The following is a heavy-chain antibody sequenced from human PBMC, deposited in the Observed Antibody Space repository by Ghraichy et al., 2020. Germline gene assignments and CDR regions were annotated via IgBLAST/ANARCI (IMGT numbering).Heavy chain of an antibody. J-gene: IGHJ3*02. CDR1: GFTVSGNY. D-gene: IGHD4-17*01. CDR2: IYSGGST. CDR3: VRDRGGAVTTDRAFDI. V-gene: IGHV3-53*01. Sequence: GGSLRLSCAASGFTVSGNYMSWVRQVPGKGLEWVSVIYSGGSTYYADSVKGRFTISRDNSKTTLYLQMNSLRAEDTAVYYCVRDRGGAVTTDRAFDIWGQGTMVTVSS.